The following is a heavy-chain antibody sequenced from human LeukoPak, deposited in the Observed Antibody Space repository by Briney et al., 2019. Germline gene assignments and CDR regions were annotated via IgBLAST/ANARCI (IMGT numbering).Heavy chain of an antibody. Sequence: SETLSLTCTVSGGSISSYYWSWIRQPPGKGLEWIASIFYTGSSSYNPSLKTRVTISVDTSKNQLFLKLSSVTAADTAVYYCARQMAVVGDFDYWGQGTLVTVSS. CDR1: GGSISSYY. CDR3: ARQMAVVGDFDY. D-gene: IGHD6-19*01. CDR2: IFYTGSS. J-gene: IGHJ4*02. V-gene: IGHV4-59*08.